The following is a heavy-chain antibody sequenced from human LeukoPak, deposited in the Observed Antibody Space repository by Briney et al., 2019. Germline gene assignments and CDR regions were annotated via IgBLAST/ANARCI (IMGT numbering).Heavy chain of an antibody. J-gene: IGHJ4*02. V-gene: IGHV4-59*01. D-gene: IGHD3-22*01. CDR1: GASLSSYY. CDR3: ASSDYDSSGYGYFDS. Sequence: SETLSLTRTVSGASLSSYYWSWIRQPPGKGLEWIGYIYYSGSTKYNPSLKSRVTITVDTSKNQFSLKLSSVTAADTAVYYCASSDYDSSGYGYFDSWGQGTLVTVSS. CDR2: IYYSGST.